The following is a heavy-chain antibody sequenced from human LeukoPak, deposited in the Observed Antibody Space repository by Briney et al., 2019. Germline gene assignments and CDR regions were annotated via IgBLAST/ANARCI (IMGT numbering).Heavy chain of an antibody. Sequence: SETLSLTCTVSGGSITIHYWSWIRQPPGTGLEWMGHIYDGRNTNYNPSLKSRVTISADTSKNQFSLQLRSATAADAAVYYCARGGWGDDSWSGPTITWVDPWGQGTLITVSS. J-gene: IGHJ5*02. CDR2: IYDGRNT. D-gene: IGHD3-3*01. CDR3: ARGGWGDDSWSGPTITWVDP. V-gene: IGHV4-59*11. CDR1: GGSITIHY.